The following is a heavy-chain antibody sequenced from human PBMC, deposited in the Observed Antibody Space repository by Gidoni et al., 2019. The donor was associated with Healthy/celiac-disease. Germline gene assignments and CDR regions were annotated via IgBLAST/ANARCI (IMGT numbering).Heavy chain of an antibody. D-gene: IGHD5-18*01. J-gene: IGHJ4*02. Sequence: QVQLQESGPGLVKPSQTLSLTCTVSGGSLSSGGYYWSWIRQHPGKGLEWIGYIYYSGSTYYNPSLKSRVTISVDTSKNQFSLKLSSVTAADTAVYYCARADVDTAMVPYYFDYWGQGTLVTVSS. CDR1: GGSLSSGGYY. CDR3: ARADVDTAMVPYYFDY. V-gene: IGHV4-31*03. CDR2: IYYSGST.